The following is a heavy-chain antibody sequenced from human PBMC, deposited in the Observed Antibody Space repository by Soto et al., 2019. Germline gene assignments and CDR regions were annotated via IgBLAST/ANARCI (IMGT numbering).Heavy chain of an antibody. J-gene: IGHJ6*02. Sequence: SETLSLTCTVSSAPVSSSTYTWGWIRQPPWKGLEWIGSIYYGGSTYYNPSLNSRVTVSVDTSKNQFSLKMTSVTAADTAVYYCARISNFDWSYYYYGMDVWGQGTTVTVSS. CDR2: IYYGGST. D-gene: IGHD3-9*01. CDR3: ARISNFDWSYYYYGMDV. CDR1: SAPVSSSTYT. V-gene: IGHV4-39*01.